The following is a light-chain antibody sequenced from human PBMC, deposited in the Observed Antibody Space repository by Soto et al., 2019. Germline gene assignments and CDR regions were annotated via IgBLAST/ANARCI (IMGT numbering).Light chain of an antibody. V-gene: IGKV3-15*01. CDR1: QSFSIK. CDR2: DTS. CDR3: QQYNNWPPIT. J-gene: IGKJ5*01. Sequence: IVMTQSPATLSVSPGEGSTLSCVSSQSFSIKLAWYQQKLGQAPRLLIYDTSTRATGIPARFSGSGSGTEFTLTISSLQSEDFAVYYCQQYNNWPPITFGQGTRLEIK.